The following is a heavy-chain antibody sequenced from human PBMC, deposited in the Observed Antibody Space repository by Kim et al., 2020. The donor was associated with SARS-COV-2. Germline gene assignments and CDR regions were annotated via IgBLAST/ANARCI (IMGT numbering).Heavy chain of an antibody. D-gene: IGHD2-2*01. CDR1: GGSFSGYY. V-gene: IGHV4-34*01. Sequence: SETLSLTCAVYGGSFSGYYWSWIRQPPGKGLEWIGEINHSGSTNYNPSLKSRVTISVDTSKNQFSLKLSSVTAADTAVYYCARGLGVVVPAAKGSDYYYYMDVWGKGTTVTVSS. CDR3: ARGLGVVVPAAKGSDYYYYMDV. J-gene: IGHJ6*03. CDR2: INHSGST.